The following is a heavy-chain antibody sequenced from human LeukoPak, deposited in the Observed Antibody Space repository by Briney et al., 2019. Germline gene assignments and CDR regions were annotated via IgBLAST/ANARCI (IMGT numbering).Heavy chain of an antibody. V-gene: IGHV4-39*07. D-gene: IGHD3-3*01. J-gene: IGHJ4*02. CDR3: ARLVPDFWSGYFFDY. CDR1: GGSISSSSYY. Sequence: PSETLSLTCTVSGGSISSSSYYWGWIRQPPGKGLEWIGSIYYSGSTYYNPSLKSRVTISVDTSKNQFSLKLSSVTAADTAVYYCARLVPDFWSGYFFDYWGQGTLVTVSS. CDR2: IYYSGST.